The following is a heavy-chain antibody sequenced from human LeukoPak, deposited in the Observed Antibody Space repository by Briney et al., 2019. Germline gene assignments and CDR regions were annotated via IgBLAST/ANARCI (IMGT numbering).Heavy chain of an antibody. J-gene: IGHJ4*02. CDR1: GGSFSDYR. V-gene: IGHV4-34*01. Sequence: PSETLSLTCAVYGGSFSDYRWSWIRQPPGKGLEWIGEINHSGSTNYNPSLKSRVTISVDTSKKQFSLKLTSVTAADTAVYYCARNGHYSLDYWGQGILVTVSS. CDR3: ARNGHYSLDY. CDR2: INHSGST. D-gene: IGHD3-10*01.